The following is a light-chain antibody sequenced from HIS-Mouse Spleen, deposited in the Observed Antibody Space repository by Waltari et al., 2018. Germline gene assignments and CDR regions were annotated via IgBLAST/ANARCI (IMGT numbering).Light chain of an antibody. CDR2: DAS. CDR1: QDISNY. CDR3: QQYDNLLT. J-gene: IGKJ4*01. V-gene: IGKV1-33*01. Sequence: DIQMTQSPSSLSASVGDRVTITCQTRQDISNYLSWYQQNPGKAPKLLIYDASNCETGFPSMFRGSGSGTDLTFTISSLQPEDIATYYCQQYDNLLTFGGGTKVAIK.